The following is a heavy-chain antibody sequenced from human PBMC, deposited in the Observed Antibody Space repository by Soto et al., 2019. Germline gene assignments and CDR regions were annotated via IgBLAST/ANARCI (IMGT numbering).Heavy chain of an antibody. CDR3: ARDKRQNSSGWYPHY. J-gene: IGHJ4*02. D-gene: IGHD6-19*01. CDR2: IIPIFGTA. CDR1: GGTFSSYA. V-gene: IGHV1-69*13. Sequence: SVKVSCKXSGGTFSSYAISWVRQAPGQGLEWMGGIIPIFGTANYAQKFQGRVTITADESTSTAYMELSSLRSEDTAVYYCARDKRQNSSGWYPHYWGQGTLVTVS.